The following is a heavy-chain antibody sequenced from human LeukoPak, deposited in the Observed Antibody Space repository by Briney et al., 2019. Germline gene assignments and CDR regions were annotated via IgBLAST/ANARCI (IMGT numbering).Heavy chain of an antibody. V-gene: IGHV4-59*01. D-gene: IGHD3-22*01. Sequence: SETLSLTCTVSGGSISSYYWSWIRQPPGKGLEWIGYIYYSGSTNYNPSLKSRVTMSVDTSKNQFSLRLSSVTAADTAVYFCARADRSDYYSAPNAFDIWGQGTMVAVSS. J-gene: IGHJ3*02. CDR3: ARADRSDYYSAPNAFDI. CDR1: GGSISSYY. CDR2: IYYSGST.